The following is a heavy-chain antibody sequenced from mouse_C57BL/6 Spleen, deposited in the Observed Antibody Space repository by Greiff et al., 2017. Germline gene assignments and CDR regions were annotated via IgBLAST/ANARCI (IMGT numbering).Heavy chain of an antibody. J-gene: IGHJ4*01. CDR1: GFSLTSYG. V-gene: IGHV2-6-1*01. CDR2: IWSDGST. D-gene: IGHD2-3*01. CDR3: ARQPDGYYYAMDY. Sequence: QVQLKQSGPGLVAPSQSLSITCTVSGFSLTSYGVHWVRQPPGKGLEWLVVIWSDGSTTYNSALKSRLSISKDNSKSQVFLKMNSLQTDDTAMYYCARQPDGYYYAMDYWGQGTSVTVSS.